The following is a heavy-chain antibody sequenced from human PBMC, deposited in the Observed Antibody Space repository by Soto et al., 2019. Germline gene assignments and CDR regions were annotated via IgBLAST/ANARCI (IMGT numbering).Heavy chain of an antibody. V-gene: IGHV5-51*03. CDR2: IYPRDSDT. J-gene: IGHJ5*01. D-gene: IGHD6-19*01. Sequence: EIRLVQSGAEVKKPGESLKISCKGSGYNLDNHWIGWVRQKPGKGLEWMGIIYPRDSDTRYSPTFQGQATISVDKSTNTAYLQWSSLKASDTALYYCAKYSSGWSRWFDSWGQGTLVTVSS. CDR1: GYNLDNHW. CDR3: AKYSSGWSRWFDS.